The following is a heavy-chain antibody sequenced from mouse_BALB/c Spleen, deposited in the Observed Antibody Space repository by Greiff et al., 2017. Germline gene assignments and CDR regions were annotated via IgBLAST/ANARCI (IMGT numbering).Heavy chain of an antibody. CDR2: ISSGGSYT. D-gene: IGHD1-1*01. CDR3: ARHGYGTSWFAY. V-gene: IGHV5-6*01. Sequence: EVQLVESGGDLVKPGGSLKLSCAASGFTFSSYGMSWVRQTPDKRLEWVATISSGGSYTYYPDSVKGRFTISRDNAKNTLYLQMSSLKSEDTAMYYCARHGYGTSWFAYWGQGTLVTVSA. J-gene: IGHJ3*01. CDR1: GFTFSSYG.